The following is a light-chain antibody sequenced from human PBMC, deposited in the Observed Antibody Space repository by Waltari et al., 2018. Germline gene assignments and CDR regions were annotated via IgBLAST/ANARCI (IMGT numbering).Light chain of an antibody. J-gene: IGLJ3*02. CDR3: QSYDTSLSVV. CDR1: GSNIGAGYD. Sequence: QSVLTQPPSVSGAPGQRVTISCTGSGSNIGAGYDVHWYQQLPRAAPKLLIYGSTSRPLGVPDRFFGSTSGTSASLAIIGRQAGDEADYYCQSYDTSLSVVFGGGTKVTVL. V-gene: IGLV1-40*01. CDR2: GST.